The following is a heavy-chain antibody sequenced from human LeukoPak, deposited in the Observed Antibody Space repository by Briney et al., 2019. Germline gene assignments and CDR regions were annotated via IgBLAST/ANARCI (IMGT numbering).Heavy chain of an antibody. V-gene: IGHV3-20*04. J-gene: IGHJ4*02. CDR1: GFTFSSYS. Sequence: GGSLRLSCAASGFTFSSYSMNWVRQAPGKGLEWVSTINWNGGSTGYADSVKGRFIISRDNAKNSLYLQMNSLRAEDTALYYCAREPLTGYYFDYWGQGTLVTVSS. D-gene: IGHD1-14*01. CDR2: INWNGGST. CDR3: AREPLTGYYFDY.